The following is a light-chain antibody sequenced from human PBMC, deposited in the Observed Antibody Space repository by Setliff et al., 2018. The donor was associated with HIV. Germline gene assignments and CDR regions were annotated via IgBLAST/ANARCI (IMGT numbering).Light chain of an antibody. V-gene: IGLV2-14*01. CDR2: DFS. CDR1: SSDVGDYNY. Sequence: QSALTQPASVSGSPGQSITISCTGTSSDVGDYNYVSWYQQHPGKAPKLMIYDFSKRPSGVPNRLSGSESGNTASLTISGLQADDEADYYCSSYTSSSTLFGGGTKVTVL. J-gene: IGLJ2*01. CDR3: SSYTSSSTL.